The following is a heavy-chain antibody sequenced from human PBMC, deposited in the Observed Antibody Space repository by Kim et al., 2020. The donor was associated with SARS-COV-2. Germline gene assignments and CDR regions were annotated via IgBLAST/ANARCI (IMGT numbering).Heavy chain of an antibody. J-gene: IGHJ3*01. CDR1: GDSISRHH. Sequence: ETLSLTCIVSGDSISRHHWSWIRQPPGKGLEWIGNIYNTGTTHSDPSLESRVTISVDTSKNHFSMKLSSVTAADTAVYFCARDPPGPDCAFDLWGPGTMVTVSS. CDR3: ARDPPGPDCAFDL. V-gene: IGHV4-59*11. D-gene: IGHD2-21*02. CDR2: IYNTGTT.